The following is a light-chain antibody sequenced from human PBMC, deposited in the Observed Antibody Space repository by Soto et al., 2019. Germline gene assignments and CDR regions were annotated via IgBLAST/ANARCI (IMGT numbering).Light chain of an antibody. Sequence: EIVLTQSPGTLSLSPVERANLYCSASQSVSSSYLAWYQQKPRQAPRLLIYGASSRATGIPDRFSGSGSGTDFTLTISRLEPEDFAVYYCQQYGSSPRITCGQGTRRQIK. CDR3: QQYGSSPRIT. J-gene: IGKJ5*01. CDR1: QSVSSSY. CDR2: GAS. V-gene: IGKV3-20*01.